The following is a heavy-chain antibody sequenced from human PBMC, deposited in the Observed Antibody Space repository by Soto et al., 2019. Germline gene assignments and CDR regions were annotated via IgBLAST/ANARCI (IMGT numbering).Heavy chain of an antibody. CDR3: ARALGTTVTTNGADY. CDR1: GFTFSSYW. CDR2: IKQDGSEK. Sequence: GGSLRLSCAASGFTFSSYWMSWVRQAPGKGLEWVANIKQDGSEKYYVDSVKGRFTISRDNVKNSLYLQMNSLRAEDTAVYYCARALGTTVTTNGADYWGQGTLVTVSS. V-gene: IGHV3-7*01. D-gene: IGHD4-17*01. J-gene: IGHJ4*02.